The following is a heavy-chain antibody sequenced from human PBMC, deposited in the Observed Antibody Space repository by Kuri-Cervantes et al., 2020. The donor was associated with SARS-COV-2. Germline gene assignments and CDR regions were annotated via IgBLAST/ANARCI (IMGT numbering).Heavy chain of an antibody. V-gene: IGHV3-53*01. J-gene: IGHJ4*02. CDR2: IYSGGST. CDR3: ARRITMVRVAWVYFDY. CDR1: GFTVSSNY. Sequence: GESLKISCAASGFTVSSNYMSWVRQAPGKGLEWVSVIYSGGSTYYADSVKGRFTTSRDNSKNTLYLQMNSLRAEDTAVYYCARRITMVRVAWVYFDYWGQGTLVTVSS. D-gene: IGHD3-10*01.